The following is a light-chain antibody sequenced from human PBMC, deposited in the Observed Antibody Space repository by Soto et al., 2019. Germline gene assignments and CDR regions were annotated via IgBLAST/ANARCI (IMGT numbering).Light chain of an antibody. J-gene: IGLJ2*01. V-gene: IGLV2-8*01. Sequence: QSVLTQPPSASGSPGQSVTISCTGTSSDVGGYNYVSWYQQHPGKAPKLMIYEVSKRPSGVPDRFSGSKSGNTASLTVSGLQAEDEADYYCSSYAGSKVVFGGGTKSPS. CDR2: EVS. CDR1: SSDVGGYNY. CDR3: SSYAGSKVV.